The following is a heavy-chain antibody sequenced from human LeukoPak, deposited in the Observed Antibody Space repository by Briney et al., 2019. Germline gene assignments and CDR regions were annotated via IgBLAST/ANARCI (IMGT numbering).Heavy chain of an antibody. D-gene: IGHD6-19*01. V-gene: IGHV4-59*01. CDR2: MYYSGST. Sequence: PSETLSLTCTVSGGSISSYYWTWIRQPPGKGLEWIGYMYYSGSTNYNPSLKSRVTISVDTSKNQFSLKLSSVTAADTAVYYCARDSYSSGSYYFDYWGQGTLVTVSS. CDR3: ARDSYSSGSYYFDY. J-gene: IGHJ4*02. CDR1: GGSISSYY.